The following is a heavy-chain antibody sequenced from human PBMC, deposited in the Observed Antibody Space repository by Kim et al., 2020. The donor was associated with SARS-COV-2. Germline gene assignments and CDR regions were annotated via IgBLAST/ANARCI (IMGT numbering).Heavy chain of an antibody. Sequence: SVKVSCKASGFTFTSSAMQWVRQARGQRLEWIGWIVVGSGNTNYAQKFQERVTITMDMSTSTAYMELSSLRSEDTAVYYCAGSPYYYGSGCYLFPPDYYYYYGMDVWGQGTTVTVSS. CDR2: IVVGSGNT. J-gene: IGHJ6*02. V-gene: IGHV1-58*02. D-gene: IGHD3-10*01. CDR1: GFTFTSSA. CDR3: AGSPYYYGSGCYLFPPDYYYYYGMDV.